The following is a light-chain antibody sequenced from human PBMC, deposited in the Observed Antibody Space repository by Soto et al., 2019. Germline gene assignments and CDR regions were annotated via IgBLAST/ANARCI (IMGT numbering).Light chain of an antibody. J-gene: IGKJ3*01. V-gene: IGKV1-9*01. CDR3: QQLSSYPRT. CDR1: QGITTS. CDR2: AAS. Sequence: IQLTQSPFSLSSPVGDRVTITCRASQGITTSLAWYQQKPGKAPRLLIYAASTLQSGVPSRFSGSGSGTDFSLTITSLQPEDFATYYCQQLSSYPRTFGPGTKVDIK.